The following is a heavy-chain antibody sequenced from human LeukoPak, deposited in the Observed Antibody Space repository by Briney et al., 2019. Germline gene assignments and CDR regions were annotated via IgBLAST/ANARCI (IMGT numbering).Heavy chain of an antibody. J-gene: IGHJ3*02. CDR2: ITSSGSTI. D-gene: IGHD4-11*01. CDR1: GSTFSDYY. V-gene: IGHV3-11*01. CDR3: ARGGLQAAAFDS. Sequence: PGGSLRLSCATSGSTFSDYYMSCIRQAPGKGLELGSSITSSGSTIYYADYVKGRFTICRDNAKNSLYLQMNRLRAEDTAVYYCARGGLQAAAFDSWGQGTKVTVSS.